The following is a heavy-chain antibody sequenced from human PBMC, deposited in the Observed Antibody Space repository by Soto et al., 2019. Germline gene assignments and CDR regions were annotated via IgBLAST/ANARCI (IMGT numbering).Heavy chain of an antibody. V-gene: IGHV3-73*01. CDR2: IRSKADSYAT. CDR3: TRRDCSGGYCYYDY. J-gene: IGHJ4*02. Sequence: GGSLRLSCAACGFTFSGSAMHWVRQASGKGLEWVGRIRSKADSYATEYGASVKGRFTISRDDSKNTAYLQMNSLKSEDTAVYYCTRRDCSGGYCYYDYWGQGTLVTVSS. CDR1: GFTFSGSA. D-gene: IGHD2-15*01.